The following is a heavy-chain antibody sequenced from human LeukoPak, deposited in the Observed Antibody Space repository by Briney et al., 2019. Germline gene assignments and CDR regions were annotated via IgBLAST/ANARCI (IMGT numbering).Heavy chain of an antibody. CDR3: AILVWSYNWFDP. J-gene: IGHJ5*02. CDR2: FDPEDGET. D-gene: IGHD2-8*01. Sequence: ASVKVSCKVSGYTLTELSMHWVRQAPGKGLVWKGGFDPEDGETIYAQKCHGRVTMTEDTSTDTAYMELSSLISEDTAVYYCAILVWSYNWFDPWGQGTLVTVSS. CDR1: GYTLTELS. V-gene: IGHV1-24*01.